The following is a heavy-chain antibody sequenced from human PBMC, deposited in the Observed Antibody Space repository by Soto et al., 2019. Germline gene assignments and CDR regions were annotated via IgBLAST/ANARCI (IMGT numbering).Heavy chain of an antibody. CDR3: AREGGYYDSSGYYLGY. V-gene: IGHV1-69*06. CDR1: GGTFSSYA. J-gene: IGHJ4*02. CDR2: IIPIFGTA. D-gene: IGHD3-22*01. Sequence: GASVKVSCKASGGTFSSYAISWVRQAPGQGLEWMGGIIPIFGTANYAQKFQGRVTITADKSTSTAYMELSSLRSEDTAVYYCAREGGYYDSSGYYLGYRGQGTLVTVSS.